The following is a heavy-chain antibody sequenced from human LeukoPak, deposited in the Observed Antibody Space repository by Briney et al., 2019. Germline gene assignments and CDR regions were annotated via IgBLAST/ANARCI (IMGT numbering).Heavy chain of an antibody. D-gene: IGHD1-26*01. J-gene: IGHJ4*02. Sequence: GGSLRLSCASSGFTFSTYWMAWVRQAPGKGLEWVANIKGDESAKHQADSVKGRFTISRDNAQNSVYLHMRSLRGEDTAVYYCARDVGGSLDYWGEGTLVTVSS. CDR1: GFTFSTYW. V-gene: IGHV3-7*01. CDR3: ARDVGGSLDY. CDR2: IKGDESAK.